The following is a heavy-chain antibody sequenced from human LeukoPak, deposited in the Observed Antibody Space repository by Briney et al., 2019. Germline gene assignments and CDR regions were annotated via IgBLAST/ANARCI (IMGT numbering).Heavy chain of an antibody. J-gene: IGHJ3*02. Sequence: PSETLSLTCTVSGGAISSSNFYWGWIRQPPGKGLEWIGSVYYSGSTYYNPSLQSRVTISVDTSKNQFALKLTSVTAADTAVYSCARRRADWVAFVIWGQGTMFTVSS. CDR1: GGAISSSNFY. D-gene: IGHD2-15*01. CDR2: VYYSGST. CDR3: ARRRADWVAFVI. V-gene: IGHV4-39*01.